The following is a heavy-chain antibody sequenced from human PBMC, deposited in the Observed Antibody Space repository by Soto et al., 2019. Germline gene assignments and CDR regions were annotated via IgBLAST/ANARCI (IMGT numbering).Heavy chain of an antibody. CDR1: GGTFSSYA. Sequence: SVKVSCKASGGTFSSYAISWVRQARGQGLEWMGGIIPIFGTANYAQKFQGRVTLTADKSTSTAYMELSSMRYEDTAVYYCERDEGPGQQLEPNYYYYYGMDVWGQGTTVTV. V-gene: IGHV1-69*06. D-gene: IGHD6-13*01. CDR3: ERDEGPGQQLEPNYYYYYGMDV. J-gene: IGHJ6*02. CDR2: IIPIFGTA.